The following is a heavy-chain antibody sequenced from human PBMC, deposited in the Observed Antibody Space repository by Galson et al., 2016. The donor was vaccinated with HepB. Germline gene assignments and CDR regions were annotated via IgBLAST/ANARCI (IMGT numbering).Heavy chain of an antibody. CDR1: GNTFSTSA. J-gene: IGHJ4*02. V-gene: IGHV1-3*01. D-gene: IGHD2-21*02. Sequence: SVKVSCKASGNTFSTSAIHWVRQAPGQRPEWMGWINAGNDKTQYSQKFQGRLTITRDTSASTAYMELSSLRSEDTAVYYCARGRCADRYAVDSWGQGTLVTVSS. CDR2: INAGNDKT. CDR3: ARGRCADRYAVDS.